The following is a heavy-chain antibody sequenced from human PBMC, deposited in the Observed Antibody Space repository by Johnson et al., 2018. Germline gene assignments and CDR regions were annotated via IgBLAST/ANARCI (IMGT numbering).Heavy chain of an antibody. D-gene: IGHD2-21*01. CDR3: TRDPDLSCGGGGCAFDI. J-gene: IGHJ3*02. CDR1: GFTFSNAW. Sequence: VQLVESGGGLVKPGGSLRLSCAASGFTFSNAWMNWVRQAPGKGLEWVGRIKSKANNYATAYAASVKGRFTVSRDDSKKPAYLQMNSLKTEDTAGYYCTRDPDLSCGGGGCAFDIWGQGTMVTVSS. CDR2: IKSKANNYAT. V-gene: IGHV3-73*01.